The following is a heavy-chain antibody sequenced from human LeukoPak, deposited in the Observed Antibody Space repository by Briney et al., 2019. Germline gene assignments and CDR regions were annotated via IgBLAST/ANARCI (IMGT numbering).Heavy chain of an antibody. J-gene: IGHJ3*02. CDR2: ISSSSSTI. CDR1: GFTFSSYS. D-gene: IGHD3-16*01. Sequence: GGSLRLSCAASGFTFSSYSMNWVRQAPGKGLEWVSYISSSSSTIYYADSVKGRSTISRDNAKNSLYLQMNSLRAEDTAVYYCARESGVWGSYHDAFDIWGQGTMVTVSS. V-gene: IGHV3-48*01. CDR3: ARESGVWGSYHDAFDI.